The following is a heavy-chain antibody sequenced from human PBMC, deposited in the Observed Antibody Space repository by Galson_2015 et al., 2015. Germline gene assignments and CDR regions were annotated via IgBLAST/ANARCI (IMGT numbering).Heavy chain of an antibody. D-gene: IGHD2-2*01. V-gene: IGHV3-21*01. Sequence: SLRLSCAASGFTFSSYSMNWVRQAPGKGLEWVSSISSSSSYIYYADSVKGRFIISRDNAKNSLYLQMDSLRAEDTAVYYCARSPAAMEYYFDYWGQGTLVTVSS. CDR3: ARSPAAMEYYFDY. CDR2: ISSSSSYI. CDR1: GFTFSSYS. J-gene: IGHJ4*02.